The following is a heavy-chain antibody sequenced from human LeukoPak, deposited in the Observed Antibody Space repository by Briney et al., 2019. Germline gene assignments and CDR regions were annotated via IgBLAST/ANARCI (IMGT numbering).Heavy chain of an antibody. Sequence: GASVKVSCKASGYTFTGYYMHWVRQAPGQGLEWMGWINPNSGGTNYAQKFQGRVTMTRDTSISTAYMELSRLRSDDTAVYYCARDRWQYVSGSYYLDYWGQGTLVTVSS. CDR1: GYTFTGYY. CDR3: ARDRWQYVSGSYYLDY. J-gene: IGHJ4*02. V-gene: IGHV1-2*02. CDR2: INPNSGGT. D-gene: IGHD3-10*01.